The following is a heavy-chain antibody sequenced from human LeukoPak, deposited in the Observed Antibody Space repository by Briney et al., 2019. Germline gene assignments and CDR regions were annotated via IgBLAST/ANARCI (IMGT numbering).Heavy chain of an antibody. CDR1: GGSISSGDYY. Sequence: SETLSLTCTGSGGSISSGDYYWSWIRQPPGKGLGWIGYIYYSGSTYYNPSLKSRVTISVDTSKNQFSLKLSSVTAADTAVYYCARVISWELLRDWFDPWGQGTLVTVSS. CDR3: ARVISWELLRDWFDP. D-gene: IGHD1-26*01. CDR2: IYYSGST. J-gene: IGHJ5*02. V-gene: IGHV4-30-4*08.